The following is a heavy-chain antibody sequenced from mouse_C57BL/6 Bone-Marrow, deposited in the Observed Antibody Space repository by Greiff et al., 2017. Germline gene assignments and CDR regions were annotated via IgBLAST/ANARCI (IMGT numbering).Heavy chain of an antibody. CDR1: GYTFTSYW. V-gene: IGHV1-7*01. CDR3: AKQLRHLYYARDY. D-gene: IGHD3-2*02. Sequence: VQLQQSGAELAKPGASVKLSCKASGYTFTSYWMHWVKQRPGQGLEWIGYINPSSGYTKYNQKFKDKATLTADKSSSTAYMQLSSLTYEDSAVYYCAKQLRHLYYARDYGGQGTSVTVSS. CDR2: INPSSGYT. J-gene: IGHJ4*01.